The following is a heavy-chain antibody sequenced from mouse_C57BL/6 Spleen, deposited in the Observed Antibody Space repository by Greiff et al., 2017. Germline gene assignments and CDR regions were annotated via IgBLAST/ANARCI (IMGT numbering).Heavy chain of an antibody. CDR1: GYSFTDYN. D-gene: IGHD2-10*01. CDR3: ARSTYYGNSYAMDY. CDR2: INPNYGTT. J-gene: IGHJ4*01. Sequence: VQLKQSGPELVKPGASVKISCKASGYSFTDYNMNWVKQSNGKSLEWIGVINPNYGTTSYNQKFKGKATLTVDQSSSTAYMQLNSLTSEDSAVYYCARSTYYGNSYAMDYWGQGTSVTVSS. V-gene: IGHV1-39*01.